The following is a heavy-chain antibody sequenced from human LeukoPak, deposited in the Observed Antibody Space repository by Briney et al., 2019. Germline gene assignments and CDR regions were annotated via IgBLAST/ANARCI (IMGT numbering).Heavy chain of an antibody. CDR1: GFTVSSNY. Sequence: PGGSLRLSCAASGFTVSSNYINWVRQAPGKGLEWVAHIKQDGSEKYYVASVKGRFTISRDNAKNSLYLQMNSLRVEDTAVYYCARGRHSSSWYDYWGQGTLVTVSS. D-gene: IGHD6-13*01. J-gene: IGHJ4*02. CDR2: IKQDGSEK. V-gene: IGHV3-7*02. CDR3: ARGRHSSSWYDY.